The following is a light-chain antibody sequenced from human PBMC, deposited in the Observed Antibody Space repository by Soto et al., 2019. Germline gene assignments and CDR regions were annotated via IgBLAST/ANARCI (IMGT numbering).Light chain of an antibody. CDR3: TSYTSSSTLV. CDR1: SSDVGAYDY. V-gene: IGLV2-14*01. J-gene: IGLJ7*01. CDR2: EVT. Sequence: QSALTQPASVSGSPGQSITISCTGTSSDVGAYDYVSWYQQHPGKAPKLMIYEVTNRPSGVSNRFSASKSANTASLTISGLQAEDEADYYCTSYTSSSTLVFGGGTQLT.